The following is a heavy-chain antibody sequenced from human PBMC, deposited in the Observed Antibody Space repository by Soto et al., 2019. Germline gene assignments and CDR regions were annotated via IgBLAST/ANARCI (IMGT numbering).Heavy chain of an antibody. Sequence: ASVKVSCKASGYTFTSYGISWVRQAPGQGLEWMGWISAYNGNTNYAQKLQGRVTMTTDTSTSTAYMELRSLRSDDTAVYYCAREYSGSYHWVGFDPWGQGTLVTVSS. CDR3: AREYSGSYHWVGFDP. J-gene: IGHJ5*02. CDR1: GYTFTSYG. D-gene: IGHD1-26*01. CDR2: ISAYNGNT. V-gene: IGHV1-18*01.